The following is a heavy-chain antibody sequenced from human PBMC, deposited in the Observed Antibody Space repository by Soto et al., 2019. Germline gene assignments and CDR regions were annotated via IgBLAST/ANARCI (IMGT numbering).Heavy chain of an antibody. CDR3: ARDRYSSGLYDLDY. V-gene: IGHV3-33*01. CDR2: IWYDGSNK. CDR1: GFTFSSYG. Sequence: QVQLVESGGGVVQPGRSLRLSCAASGFTFSSYGMHWVRQAPGKGLEWVAVIWYDGSNKYYADSVKGRFTISRDNSKNTLYLQMNSLRVEDTAVYYCARDRYSSGLYDLDYWGQGTLVTVSS. J-gene: IGHJ4*02. D-gene: IGHD6-19*01.